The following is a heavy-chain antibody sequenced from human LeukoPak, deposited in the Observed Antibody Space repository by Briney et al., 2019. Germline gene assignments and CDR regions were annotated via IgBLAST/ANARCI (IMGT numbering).Heavy chain of an antibody. V-gene: IGHV3-43*01. Sequence: GGSLRLSCAASGFTFDYYTMHWVRQAPGKGLGWVSLISWDGGSTDYADSVKSRFTISRDNSKNSLYLQMNSLRTEDTALYYCAKGHYYDFWSGYSEDSFDIWGQGTMVTVSS. CDR3: AKGHYYDFWSGYSEDSFDI. D-gene: IGHD3-3*01. CDR2: ISWDGGST. CDR1: GFTFDYYT. J-gene: IGHJ3*02.